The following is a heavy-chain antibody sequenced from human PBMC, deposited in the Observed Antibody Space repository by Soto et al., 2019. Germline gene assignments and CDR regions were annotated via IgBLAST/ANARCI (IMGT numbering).Heavy chain of an antibody. Sequence: GGSLRLSCAASGFPFSNAWMSWVRQAPGKGLEWVAVISYDGSNKYYADSVKGRFTISRDNSKNTLYLQMNSLRAEDTAVYYCAREVTYYDILTGYYYYYGMDVWGQGTTVTVSS. J-gene: IGHJ6*02. V-gene: IGHV3-30-3*01. CDR1: GFPFSNAW. D-gene: IGHD3-9*01. CDR3: AREVTYYDILTGYYYYYGMDV. CDR2: ISYDGSNK.